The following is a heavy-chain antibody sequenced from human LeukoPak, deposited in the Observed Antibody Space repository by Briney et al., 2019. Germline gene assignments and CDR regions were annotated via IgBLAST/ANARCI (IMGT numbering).Heavy chain of an antibody. Sequence: GGSLRLSCAASGFTFSSYAMSWVRQAPGKGLEWVSAISGSGGSTYYADSVKGRFTISRDNAKNSLYLQMNSLRAEDTAVYYCARDDILTRIAVAGREGDYFDYWGQGTLVTVSS. J-gene: IGHJ4*02. CDR3: ARDDILTRIAVAGREGDYFDY. CDR1: GFTFSSYA. CDR2: ISGSGGST. D-gene: IGHD6-19*01. V-gene: IGHV3-23*01.